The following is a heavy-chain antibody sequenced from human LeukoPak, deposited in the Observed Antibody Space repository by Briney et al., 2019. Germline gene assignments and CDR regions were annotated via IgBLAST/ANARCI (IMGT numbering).Heavy chain of an antibody. CDR1: GGSISSSSYY. CDR3: ARAPIGYCSSSSCYYYYYYYMDV. Sequence: SETLSLTCTVSGGSISSSSYYWSWIRQPPGKGQQWIGYIYYSGSTNYNPSLKSRVTISVDTSKNQFSLKLSSVTAADTAVYYCARAPIGYCSSSSCYYYYYYYMDVWGKGTTVTVSS. CDR2: IYYSGST. V-gene: IGHV4-61*01. D-gene: IGHD2-2*01. J-gene: IGHJ6*03.